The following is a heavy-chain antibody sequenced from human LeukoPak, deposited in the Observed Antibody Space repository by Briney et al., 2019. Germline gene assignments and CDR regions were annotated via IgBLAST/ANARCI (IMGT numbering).Heavy chain of an antibody. CDR3: TSFMTTVTTPYFDY. CDR2: IRSRAYGGTT. CDR1: GFIFGDYA. J-gene: IGHJ4*02. V-gene: IGHV3-49*04. D-gene: IGHD4-17*01. Sequence: GGSLRLSCTTFGFIFGDYAMSWVRQAPGKGLEWVGFIRSRAYGGTTEYPASVKGRFTVSRADFKNIAYLQMNSLKTEDTAVYYCTSFMTTVTTPYFDYWGQGTLVTVSS.